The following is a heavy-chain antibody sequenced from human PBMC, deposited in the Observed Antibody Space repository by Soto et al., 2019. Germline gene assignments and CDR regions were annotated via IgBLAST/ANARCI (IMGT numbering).Heavy chain of an antibody. CDR1: GFTFSSYG. CDR2: IWYDGSNK. D-gene: IGHD3-10*01. J-gene: IGHJ6*02. CDR3: ARDSFQLLWFGELAPPHGMDV. Sequence: QVQLVESGGGVVQPGRSLRLSCAASGFTFSSYGMHWVRQAPGKGLEWVAVIWYDGSNKYYADSGKGRFTISIDKSKNTLYLQMNSLRAEDTAVYYCARDSFQLLWFGELAPPHGMDVWGQGTTVTVSS. V-gene: IGHV3-33*01.